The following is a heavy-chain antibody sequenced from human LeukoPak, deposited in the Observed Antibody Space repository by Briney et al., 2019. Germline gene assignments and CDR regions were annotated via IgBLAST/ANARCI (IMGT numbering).Heavy chain of an antibody. CDR2: FNDSGST. CDR3: ARCNDDVPHSNWFDP. D-gene: IGHD1-1*01. J-gene: IGHJ5*02. CDR1: GYSLRSGYD. Sequence: SETLSLTCAVSGYSLRSGYDWGWIRQPPGKGLSWTGRFNDSGSTYSNPSLNRTVTISVDTSKNQFTLKLSSVTAEDTAVYYCARCNDDVPHSNWFDPWGQGSLVTVSA. V-gene: IGHV4-38-2*01.